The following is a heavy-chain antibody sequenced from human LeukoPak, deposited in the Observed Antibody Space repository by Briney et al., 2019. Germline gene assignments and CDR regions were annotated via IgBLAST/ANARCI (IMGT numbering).Heavy chain of an antibody. J-gene: IGHJ4*02. CDR1: GGSISSGGYS. V-gene: IGHV4-30-2*01. D-gene: IGHD3-22*01. Sequence: SETLSLTCAVSGGSISSGGYSWSWIRQPPGRGLEWIGYIYHSGSTYYNPSLKSRVTISVDRSKNQFSLKLSSVTAADTAVYYCAGSNYYDSSGYYRVFDYWGQGTLVTVSS. CDR2: IYHSGST. CDR3: AGSNYYDSSGYYRVFDY.